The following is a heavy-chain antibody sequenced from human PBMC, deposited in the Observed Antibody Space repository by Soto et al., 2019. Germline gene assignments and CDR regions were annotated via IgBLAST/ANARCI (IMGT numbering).Heavy chain of an antibody. V-gene: IGHV4-59*01. D-gene: IGHD2-2*01. CDR2: IYYSGST. Sequence: QVQLQESGPGLVKPSETLSLTCTVSGGSISSYYWSWIRQPPGKGLEWIGYIYYSGSTNYNPSLKSRVTISVETSKNQFSLKLRSVTAADTAVYYCARGGGYCSSTSCYEFDYWGQGTLVTVSS. J-gene: IGHJ4*02. CDR1: GGSISSYY. CDR3: ARGGGYCSSTSCYEFDY.